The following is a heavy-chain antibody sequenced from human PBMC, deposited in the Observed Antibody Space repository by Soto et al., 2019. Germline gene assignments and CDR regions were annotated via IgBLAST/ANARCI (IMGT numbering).Heavy chain of an antibody. CDR3: ARARYCSGGSCYSSAFDI. CDR2: IWYDGSNK. CDR1: GFTFSSYG. J-gene: IGHJ3*02. Sequence: QVQLVESGGGVVQPGRSLRLSCAASGFTFSSYGMHWVRQAPGKGLEWVAVIWYDGSNKYYADSVKGRFTISRDNSKNTRELQMNSLRAEDTAVYYCARARYCSGGSCYSSAFDIWGQGTMVTVSS. V-gene: IGHV3-33*01. D-gene: IGHD2-15*01.